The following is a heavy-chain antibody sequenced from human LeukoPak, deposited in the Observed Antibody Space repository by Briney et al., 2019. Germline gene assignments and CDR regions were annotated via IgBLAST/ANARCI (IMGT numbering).Heavy chain of an antibody. V-gene: IGHV4-34*01. CDR2: INHSGST. CDR3: ATAPKYSSGWYGSYFDY. J-gene: IGHJ4*02. CDR1: GGSFSGYY. D-gene: IGHD6-19*01. Sequence: KTSETLSLTCAVYGGSFSGYYWSWIRQPPGKGLEWIGEINHSGSTNYNPSLKSRVTISVDTSKNQFSLKLSSVTAADTAVYYCATAPKYSSGWYGSYFDYWGQGTLVTVSS.